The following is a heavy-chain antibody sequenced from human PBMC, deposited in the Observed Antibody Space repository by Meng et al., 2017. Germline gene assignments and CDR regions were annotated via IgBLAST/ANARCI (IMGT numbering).Heavy chain of an antibody. V-gene: IGHV7-4-1*02. CDR1: GYTFTSYA. D-gene: IGHD5-24*01. CDR2: INTNTGNP. CDR3: ARDYGDGYEGSFDY. J-gene: IGHJ4*01. Sequence: VHLLQYGLWLKKPGSLVKVSCKASGYTFTSYAMNWVRQAPGQGLEWMGWINTNTGNPTYAQGFTGRFVFSLDTSVSTAYLQISSLKAEDTAVYYCARDYGDGYEGSFDYWGQAPWSPSPQ.